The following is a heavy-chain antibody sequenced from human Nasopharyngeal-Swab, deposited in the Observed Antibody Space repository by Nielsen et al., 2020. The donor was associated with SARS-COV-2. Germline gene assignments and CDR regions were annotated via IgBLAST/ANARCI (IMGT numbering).Heavy chain of an antibody. D-gene: IGHD2-2*01. J-gene: IGHJ5*02. V-gene: IGHV7-4-1*02. Sequence: ASAQVSCKASGYSFTSYAMNWVRQAPGQGLEWMGWINTNTGNPTYAQGFTGRFVFSLDTSVSTAYLQISSLKAEDTAVYYCAREGDIVVVPSPAGFDPWGQGALVTVSS. CDR1: GYSFTSYA. CDR2: INTNTGNP. CDR3: AREGDIVVVPSPAGFDP.